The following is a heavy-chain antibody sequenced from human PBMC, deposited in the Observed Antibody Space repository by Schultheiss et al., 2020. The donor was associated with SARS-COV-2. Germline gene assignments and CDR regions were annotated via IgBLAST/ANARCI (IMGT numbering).Heavy chain of an antibody. CDR3: ARFHSSSWYPYYYYGMDV. CDR1: GFTFSSFG. J-gene: IGHJ6*02. D-gene: IGHD6-13*01. Sequence: GGSLRLSCVASGFTFSSFGMHWVRQAPGKGLEWVTLISYDGSNKYYAGSVKGRFSISRDNSKNTLYLQMNSLRAEDTAVYYCARFHSSSWYPYYYYGMDVWGQGTTVTVSS. CDR2: ISYDGSNK. V-gene: IGHV3-30*03.